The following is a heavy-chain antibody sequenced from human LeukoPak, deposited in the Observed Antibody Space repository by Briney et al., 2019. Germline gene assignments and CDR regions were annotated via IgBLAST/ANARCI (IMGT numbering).Heavy chain of an antibody. V-gene: IGHV3-23*01. J-gene: IGHJ5*02. CDR3: ARWGGSFSSRFDP. D-gene: IGHD1-26*01. CDR2: ISGSGAST. Sequence: QPGGSLRLSCAASGSTSSTYAMSWVRQAPGKGLEWVSAISGSGASTYYADSVTGRFTISRDNSKNTVFLHMKTLRVEGTALYYCARWGGSFSSRFDPWGQGTLVTVSS. CDR1: GSTSSTYA.